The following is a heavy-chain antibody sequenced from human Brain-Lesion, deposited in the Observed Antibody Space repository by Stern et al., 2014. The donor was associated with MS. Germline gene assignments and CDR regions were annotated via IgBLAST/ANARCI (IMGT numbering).Heavy chain of an antibody. CDR3: AKGRFPYYYDTSGYYAPLDY. CDR2: ISYDGSNK. J-gene: IGHJ4*02. V-gene: IGHV3-30*18. D-gene: IGHD3-22*01. CDR1: GFPFRNYG. Sequence: VQLVESGGGVVQPGRSLRLSCAASGFPFRNYGMHWVRQAPGKGLAWVAVISYDGSNKYYADSVKGRFTISRDNSKNTLYLQMHSLRTEDTAVYYCAKGRFPYYYDTSGYYAPLDYWGQGTLVTVSS.